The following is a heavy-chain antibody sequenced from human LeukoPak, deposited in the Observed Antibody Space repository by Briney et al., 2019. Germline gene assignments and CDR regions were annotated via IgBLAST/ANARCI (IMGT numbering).Heavy chain of an antibody. J-gene: IGHJ6*03. CDR2: INSDGSST. V-gene: IGHV3-74*01. CDR3: GRDQYYCYYMDV. Sequence: GGSLRLSCAASGFTFSSYWMHWVRQAPGKGLVWVSRINSDGSSTSYADSVKGRFTISRDNAKNTLYLQMNSLRAEDTAVYYCGRDQYYCYYMDVWDKGTTVTISS. CDR1: GFTFSSYW.